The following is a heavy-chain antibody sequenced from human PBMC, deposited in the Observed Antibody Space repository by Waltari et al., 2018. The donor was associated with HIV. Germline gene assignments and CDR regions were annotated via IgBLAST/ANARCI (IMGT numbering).Heavy chain of an antibody. CDR2: INPNSGGT. J-gene: IGHJ4*02. D-gene: IGHD3-22*01. Sequence: QVQLVQSGAEVKKPGASVKVSCKASGYTFTGYYMHWVRQAPGQGLEWMRRINPNSGGTNYAQKFQGRVTMTRDTSISTAYMELSRLRSDDTAVYYCARDQGDYYDSSGYYHFDYWGQGTLVTVSS. CDR3: ARDQGDYYDSSGYYHFDY. V-gene: IGHV1-2*02. CDR1: GYTFTGYY.